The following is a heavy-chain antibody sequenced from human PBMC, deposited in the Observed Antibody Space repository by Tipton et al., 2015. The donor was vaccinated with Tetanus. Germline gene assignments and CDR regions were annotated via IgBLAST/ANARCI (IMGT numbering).Heavy chain of an antibody. CDR1: GYTFTSCG. Sequence: QVQLVQSGAEVKKPGASVKVSCKASGYTFTSCGISWVRQAPGQVREWIGWISAYNGNTNYAQKLQGRVTMTTVTSTSTAYMELRSLRSDDTAVYYCAREGPIAAADHFDYWGQGTLVTVSS. CDR2: ISAYNGNT. D-gene: IGHD6-13*01. V-gene: IGHV1-18*04. J-gene: IGHJ4*02. CDR3: AREGPIAAADHFDY.